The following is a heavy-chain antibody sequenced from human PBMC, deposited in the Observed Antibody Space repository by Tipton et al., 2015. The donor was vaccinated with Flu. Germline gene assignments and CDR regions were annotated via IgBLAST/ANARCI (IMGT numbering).Heavy chain of an antibody. CDR2: FYPGGST. CDR1: GFSVSSTY. CDR3: AKDGWDTSGWYPFDY. J-gene: IGHJ4*02. D-gene: IGHD6-19*01. V-gene: IGHV3-53*05. Sequence: SLRLSCAVSGFSVSSTYVGWVRQGPGKGLEWVSLFYPGGSTYFADSVKGRFTISRDNSKNALYLLITSLRPEDTGVYYCAKDGWDTSGWYPFDYWGRGTLVTVSA.